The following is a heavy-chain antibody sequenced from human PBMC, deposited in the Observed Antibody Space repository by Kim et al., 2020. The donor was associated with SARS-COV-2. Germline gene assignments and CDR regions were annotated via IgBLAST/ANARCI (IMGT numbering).Heavy chain of an antibody. V-gene: IGHV3-73*01. CDR2: NSYAT. Sequence: NSYATAYAASVKGRFTISRDDSKNTAYLQMNSLKTEDTAVYYCFPSGMDVWGQGTTVTVSS. CDR3: FPSGMDV. J-gene: IGHJ6*02.